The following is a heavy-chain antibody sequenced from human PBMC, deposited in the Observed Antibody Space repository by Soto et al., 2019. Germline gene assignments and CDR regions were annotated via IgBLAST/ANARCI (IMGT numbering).Heavy chain of an antibody. CDR2: ITTASGDT. Sequence: QVHLEQSGAEVKKPGASVKVSCKTFGYLFSRYHVHWVRQAPGQSPEWMGYITTASGDTEYSQKFQGMVTITRDTSASTVYMDLSSLTAEDTAVYYCAREDGGGPLDYWGQGTLVTVSS. J-gene: IGHJ4*01. CDR3: AREDGGGPLDY. V-gene: IGHV1-3*04. D-gene: IGHD3-10*01. CDR1: GYLFSRYH.